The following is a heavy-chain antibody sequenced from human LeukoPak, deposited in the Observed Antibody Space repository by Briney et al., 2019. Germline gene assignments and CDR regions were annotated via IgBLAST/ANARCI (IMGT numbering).Heavy chain of an antibody. J-gene: IGHJ4*02. CDR3: ARDASTIRFDY. CDR2: INTNTGNP. CDR1: GYTFTSYP. V-gene: IGHV7-4-1*02. D-gene: IGHD5-24*01. Sequence: ASVKVSCKASGYTFTSYPMNWVRQAPGQGLEYMGWINTNTGNPTYAQGFTGRFVFSLDTSVSTAYLQISSLKAEDTAVYYCARDASTIRFDYWGQGTLVTVSS.